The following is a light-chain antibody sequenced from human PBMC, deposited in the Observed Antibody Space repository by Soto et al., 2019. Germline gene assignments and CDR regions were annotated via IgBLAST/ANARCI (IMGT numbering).Light chain of an antibody. V-gene: IGLV1-40*01. CDR3: TSYTSISTYV. J-gene: IGLJ1*01. CDR1: SSNIGAGYD. CDR2: EVS. Sequence: QSVLTQPPSVSGAPGQRVTISCTGSSSNIGAGYDVHWYQQLPGTAPKLLIHEVSNRPSGVSNRFSGSKSGNTASLTISGLQAEDEADYYCTSYTSISTYVFGTGTKLTVL.